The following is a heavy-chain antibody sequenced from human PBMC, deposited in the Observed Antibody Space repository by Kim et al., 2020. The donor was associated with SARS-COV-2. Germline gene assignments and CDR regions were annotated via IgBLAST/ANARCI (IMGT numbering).Heavy chain of an antibody. V-gene: IGHV3-30-3*01. CDR2: ISYDGNNK. Sequence: GGSLRLSCAASGFTFSSYSMHWVRQAPGKGLEWVAVISYDGNNKYYADSVKGPFTISRDNSKNTLYLQMNSLRAEDTAVYYCVRDRSGYSYYFDYWGQGTLVTVSS. CDR1: GFTFSSYS. J-gene: IGHJ4*02. D-gene: IGHD3-22*01. CDR3: VRDRSGYSYYFDY.